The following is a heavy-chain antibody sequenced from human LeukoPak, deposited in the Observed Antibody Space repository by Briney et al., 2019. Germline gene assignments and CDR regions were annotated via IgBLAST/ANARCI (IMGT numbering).Heavy chain of an antibody. CDR2: IYHSGST. CDR1: GGSISSSNW. CDR3: ARRYCSSTSCYLRWFDP. V-gene: IGHV4-4*02. D-gene: IGHD2-2*01. Sequence: SETLSLTCAVSGGSISSSNWWSWVRQPPGKGLEWIGEIYHSGSTNYNPSLKSRVTISVDTSKNQFSLKLSSVTTADTAVYYCARRYCSSTSCYLRWFDPWGQGTLVTVSS. J-gene: IGHJ5*02.